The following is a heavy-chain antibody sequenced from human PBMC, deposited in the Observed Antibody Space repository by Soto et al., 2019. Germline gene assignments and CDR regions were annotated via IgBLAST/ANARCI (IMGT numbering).Heavy chain of an antibody. CDR1: GRTFSSYA. D-gene: IGHD3-22*01. CDR2: TIPIFGTA. J-gene: IGHJ4*02. Sequence: GASVKVSCKASGRTFSSYAISWVRQAPGQGLEWMGGTIPIFGTANSAQKFQGRVTITADESTSTAYMELSSLRYEDTAVYYRARARRDYYDSRGYNGLLYYWGRQPQVTVAS. CDR3: ARARRDYYDSRGYNGLLYY. V-gene: IGHV1-69*13.